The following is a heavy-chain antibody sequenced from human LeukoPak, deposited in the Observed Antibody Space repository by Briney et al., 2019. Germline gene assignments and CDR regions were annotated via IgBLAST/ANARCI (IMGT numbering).Heavy chain of an antibody. CDR1: GDSINSNY. Sequence: SETLSLTCSVSGDSINSNYWSWMRQPPGKGLEWIGYIYYGGSTNYNPSLKSRVSMSVYTSKNQFSLNLSSVTAADTAVYHCARLLAGCPGGRCRAHFDYWGQGTLVTVSS. J-gene: IGHJ4*02. CDR2: IYYGGST. D-gene: IGHD2-15*01. V-gene: IGHV4-59*01. CDR3: ARLLAGCPGGRCRAHFDY.